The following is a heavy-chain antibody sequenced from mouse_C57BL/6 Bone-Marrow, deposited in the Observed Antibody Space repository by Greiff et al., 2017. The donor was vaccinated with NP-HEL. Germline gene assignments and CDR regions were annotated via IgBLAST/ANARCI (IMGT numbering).Heavy chain of an antibody. Sequence: EVKLVESGPGLVKPSQTVFLTCTVTGISITTGNYRWSWIRQFPGNKLEWIGYIYYSGTITYNPSLTSRTTITRDTPKNQFFLEMNSLTAEDTATYYCAREYGSSPWYFDVWGTGTTVTVSS. D-gene: IGHD1-1*01. J-gene: IGHJ1*03. V-gene: IGHV3-5*01. CDR1: GISITTGNYR. CDR2: IYYSGTI. CDR3: AREYGSSPWYFDV.